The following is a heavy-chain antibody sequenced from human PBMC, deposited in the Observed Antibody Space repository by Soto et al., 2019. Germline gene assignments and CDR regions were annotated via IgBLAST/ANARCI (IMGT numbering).Heavy chain of an antibody. CDR3: ATRGNY. Sequence: QVQLQQWGAGLLKPSETLSLTCAVYGGSFSGYYWSWIRQPPGKGLEWIGEINHSGSTNYNPSLKGRVTISVDTSQNQFSLKLSSVTAAGPAVYYCATRGNYWGQGTLVTVSS. D-gene: IGHD3-16*01. J-gene: IGHJ4*02. CDR2: INHSGST. CDR1: GGSFSGYY. V-gene: IGHV4-34*01.